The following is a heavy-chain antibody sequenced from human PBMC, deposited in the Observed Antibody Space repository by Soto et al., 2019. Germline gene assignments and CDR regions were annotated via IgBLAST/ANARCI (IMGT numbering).Heavy chain of an antibody. CDR2: IKTYNGDT. CDR3: ARDALVPLYQSGVDV. J-gene: IGHJ6*02. D-gene: IGHD2-2*01. CDR1: GYICTSQG. V-gene: IGHV1-18*01. Sequence: QVQLVQSGAEVKRPGAAVKVSFNAAGYICTSQGINWVRQAPGQGLEWMAWIKTYNGDTDYAQNFQARLTVTTERSTSTADMELWTLRSDDTDVSYCARDALVPLYQSGVDVWGQGTTVTVSS.